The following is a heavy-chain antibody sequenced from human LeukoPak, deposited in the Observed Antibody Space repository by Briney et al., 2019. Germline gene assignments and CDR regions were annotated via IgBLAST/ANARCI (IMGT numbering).Heavy chain of an antibody. V-gene: IGHV1-2*02. CDR1: GYTFTGYY. J-gene: IGHJ6*03. D-gene: IGHD2-15*01. Sequence: ASVKVSCKASGYTFTGYYMHWVRQAPGQGLEWMGWINPNSGGTNYAQKFQGRVTMTRDTSISTAYMELSRLRSDDTAVYYCARDLFGSRVGYYMDVWGKGTTVTLSS. CDR2: INPNSGGT. CDR3: ARDLFGSRVGYYMDV.